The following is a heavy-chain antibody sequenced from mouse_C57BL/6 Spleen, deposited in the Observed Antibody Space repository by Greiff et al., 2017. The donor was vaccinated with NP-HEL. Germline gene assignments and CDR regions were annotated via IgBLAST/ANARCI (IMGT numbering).Heavy chain of an antibody. Sequence: EVQVVESGGGLVKPGGSLKLSCAASGFTFSSYAMSWVRQTPEKRLEWVATISDGGSYTYYPDNVKGRFTISRDNAKNNLYLQMSHLKSEDTAMYYCARDRGYDYDPYFDYWGQGTTLTVSS. J-gene: IGHJ2*01. CDR3: ARDRGYDYDPYFDY. V-gene: IGHV5-4*01. CDR1: GFTFSSYA. CDR2: ISDGGSYT. D-gene: IGHD2-4*01.